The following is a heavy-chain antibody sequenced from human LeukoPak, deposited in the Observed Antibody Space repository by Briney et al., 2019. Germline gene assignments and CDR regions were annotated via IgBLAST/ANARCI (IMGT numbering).Heavy chain of an antibody. CDR2: INTNTGNP. D-gene: IGHD3-16*02. CDR1: GYTFTSYA. CDR3: AGEGLDMITFGGVIAQGPYYYYYMDV. V-gene: IGHV7-4-1*02. J-gene: IGHJ6*03. Sequence: GASVKVSCKASGYTFTSYAMNWVRQAPGQGLEWMGWINTNTGNPTYAQGFTGRFVFSLDTSVSTAYLQISSLKAEDTAVYYCAGEGLDMITFGGVIAQGPYYYYYMDVWGKGTTVTVSS.